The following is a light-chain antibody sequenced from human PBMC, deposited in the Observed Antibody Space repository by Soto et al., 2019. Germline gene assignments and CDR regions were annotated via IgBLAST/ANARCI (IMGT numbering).Light chain of an antibody. CDR3: SSYAGSNNFV. CDR1: SSDVGDYNY. J-gene: IGLJ2*01. CDR2: EVS. Sequence: QSALTQPPSASGSPGQSVTISCTGTSSDVGDYNYVSWYQQHPGKAPKLMIYEVSKRPSGVPDRFSGSKSGNTASLTVSGLQDEDEDDYYCSSYAGSNNFVFGGGTKLTVL. V-gene: IGLV2-8*01.